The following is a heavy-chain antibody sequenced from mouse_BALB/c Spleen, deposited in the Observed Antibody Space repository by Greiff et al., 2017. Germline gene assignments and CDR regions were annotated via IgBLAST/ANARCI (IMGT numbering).Heavy chain of an antibody. CDR1: GYAFTNYL. J-gene: IGHJ4*01. V-gene: IGHV1-54*01. CDR3: ARAQYYGSRPYYAMDY. CDR2: INPGSGGT. D-gene: IGHD1-1*01. Sequence: QVQLQQSGAELVRPGTSVKVSCKASGYAFTNYLIEWVKQRPGQGLEWIGVINPGSGGTNYNEKFKGKATLTADKSSSTAYMQLSSLTSDDSAVYFCARAQYYGSRPYYAMDYWGQGTSVTVSS.